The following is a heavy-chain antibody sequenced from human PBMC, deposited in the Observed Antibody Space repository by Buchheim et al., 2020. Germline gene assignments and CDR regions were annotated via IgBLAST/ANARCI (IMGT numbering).Heavy chain of an antibody. CDR1: GFTFSNSA. V-gene: IGHV3-23*01. J-gene: IGHJ4*02. CDR2: ISRSGDTT. Sequence: EAQLLESGGGLVQPGGSLRLSCAVSGFTFSNSAMTWVRQAPGKGLEWVSAISRSGDTTYYADSVMGRFTISRDTSKNTLYLQMNSLRVDDTAVYYCAKEEVPNDYWGQGTL. CDR3: AKEEVPNDY.